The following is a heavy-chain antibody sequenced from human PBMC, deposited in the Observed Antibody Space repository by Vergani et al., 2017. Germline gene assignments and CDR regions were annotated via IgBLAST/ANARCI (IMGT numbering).Heavy chain of an antibody. CDR1: GGSISSHY. CDR2: IYYSGST. J-gene: IGHJ4*02. D-gene: IGHD6-19*01. V-gene: IGHV4-59*11. Sequence: QVQLQESGPGLVKPSETLSLTCTVSGGSISSHYWSWIRQPPGKGLEWIGYIYYSGSTNSNPSLKSRVTRSVDTSKNQFSLKLSSVTAADTAVYYCAREIIAVAGTTFDYWGQGTLVTVSS. CDR3: AREIIAVAGTTFDY.